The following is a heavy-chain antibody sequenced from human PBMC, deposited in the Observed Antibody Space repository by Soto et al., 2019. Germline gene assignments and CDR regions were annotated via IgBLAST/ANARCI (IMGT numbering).Heavy chain of an antibody. CDR3: AREDGTFDY. J-gene: IGHJ4*02. CDR2: SRPDTDDR. D-gene: IGHD1-26*01. Sequence: VQLVESGGGLVQPGGSLRLSCTVSGFNFSGYWMNWVRQAPGKGLEWVANSRPDTDDRFHADSVRGRFSISRDNAKKSLFLQMNSLRVEDTAVYYCAREDGTFDYWGQGILVTVSS. V-gene: IGHV3-7*04. CDR1: GFNFSGYW.